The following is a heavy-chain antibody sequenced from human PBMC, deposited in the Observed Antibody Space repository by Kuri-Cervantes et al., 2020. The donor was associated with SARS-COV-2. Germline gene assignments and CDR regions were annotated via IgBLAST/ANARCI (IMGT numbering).Heavy chain of an antibody. CDR2: ISWNSGSI. Sequence: SLKISCAASGFTFDDYAMHWVRQAPGKGLEWVSGISWNSGSIGYADSVKGRFTISRDNSQNTLYLQMNSLRAEDTAFYYCAGGKLWPSSFDYWGQGTLVTVSS. CDR3: AGGKLWPSSFDY. CDR1: GFTFDDYA. J-gene: IGHJ4*02. V-gene: IGHV3-9*01. D-gene: IGHD1-1*01.